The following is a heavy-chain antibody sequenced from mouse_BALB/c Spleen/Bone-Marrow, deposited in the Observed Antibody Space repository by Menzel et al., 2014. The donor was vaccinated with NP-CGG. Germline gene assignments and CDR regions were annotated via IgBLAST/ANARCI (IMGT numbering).Heavy chain of an antibody. Sequence: EVQLQQSGPELVKPGPSVKISCKTSGYTFTEYTMHWVKQSHGKSLEWIGSINPNNGGTSYNQKFKGKATLTVDKSSSTAYMELRSLTSEDSAVYYCARRGGYDYWGQGTTRTVSS. CDR2: INPNNGGT. V-gene: IGHV1-22*01. J-gene: IGHJ2*01. CDR3: ARRGGYDY. CDR1: GYTFTEYT. D-gene: IGHD2-2*01.